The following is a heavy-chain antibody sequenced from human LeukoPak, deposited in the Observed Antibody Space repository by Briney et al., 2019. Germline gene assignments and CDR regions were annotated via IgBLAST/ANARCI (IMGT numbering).Heavy chain of an antibody. J-gene: IGHJ4*02. Sequence: KPSETLSLTCTVSGGSISSYYWSWIRQPPGKGLEWIGYIYYSGSTNYNPSLKSRVTISVDTSKNQFSLKLSSVTAADTAVYYCARAPLPSGSYFVYWGQGTLVTVAS. CDR1: GGSISSYY. V-gene: IGHV4-59*01. CDR2: IYYSGST. CDR3: ARAPLPSGSYFVY. D-gene: IGHD1-26*01.